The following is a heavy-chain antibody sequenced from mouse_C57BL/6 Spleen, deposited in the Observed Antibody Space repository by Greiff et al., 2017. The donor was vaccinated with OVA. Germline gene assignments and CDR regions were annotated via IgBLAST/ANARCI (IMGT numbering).Heavy chain of an antibody. J-gene: IGHJ1*03. V-gene: IGHV1-85*01. D-gene: IGHD1-1*01. CDR1: GYTFTSYD. Sequence: VQLQQSGPELVKPGASVKLSCKASGYTFTSYDINWVKQRPGQGLEWIGWIYPRDGSTKYNEKFKGKATLTGDTSSSTAYMELHSLTSEDSAVYFCASPYYGSSSRYFDVWGTGTTVTVSS. CDR3: ASPYYGSSSRYFDV. CDR2: IYPRDGST.